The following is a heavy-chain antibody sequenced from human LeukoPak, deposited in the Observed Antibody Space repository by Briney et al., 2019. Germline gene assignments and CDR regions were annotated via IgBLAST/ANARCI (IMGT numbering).Heavy chain of an antibody. V-gene: IGHV1-24*01. D-gene: IGHD6-19*01. J-gene: IGHJ6*03. CDR1: GYTLTKFS. CDR2: FDPEYGET. CDR3: ARAEGIAVAGTGLRYYYYMDV. Sequence: ASVTVSFTFSGYTLTKFSIHWVRRAPGKGLEWMGGFDPEYGETIYAQKFQGRVTMTTDTSTSTAYMELRSLRSDDTAVYYCARAEGIAVAGTGLRYYYYMDVWGKGTTVTVSS.